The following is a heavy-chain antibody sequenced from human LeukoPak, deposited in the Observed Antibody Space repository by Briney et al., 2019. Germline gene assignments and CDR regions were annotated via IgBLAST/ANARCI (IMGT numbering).Heavy chain of an antibody. CDR3: ASGLVNYYMDV. CDR2: IYHTGST. V-gene: IGHV4-38-2*02. Sequence: SETLSLTRTVSGHSISSGYYWVWIRQPPGKGLEWIGSIYHTGSTSYYPSLKSRVTISIDTSKNQFSLKLSSVTAADTAVYYCASGLVNYYMDVWGKGTTVTVSS. CDR1: GHSISSGYY. J-gene: IGHJ6*03.